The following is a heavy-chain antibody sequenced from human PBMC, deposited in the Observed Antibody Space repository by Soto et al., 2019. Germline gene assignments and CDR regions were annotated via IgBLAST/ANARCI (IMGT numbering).Heavy chain of an antibody. Sequence: QVQLVQSGGEVRKHGASVTVSFQASGYIFTSYGINWVRQAPGQGLEWMGWISTHNGDRKYAPKLQGRITMTTDTPTSTAYMEVRSLRSDDTAVYYCARDQVFEDSRCNLLGYWGQGTPVSFSS. D-gene: IGHD3-22*01. CDR3: ARDQVFEDSRCNLLGY. V-gene: IGHV1-18*01. CDR2: ISTHNGDR. CDR1: GYIFTSYG. J-gene: IGHJ4*02.